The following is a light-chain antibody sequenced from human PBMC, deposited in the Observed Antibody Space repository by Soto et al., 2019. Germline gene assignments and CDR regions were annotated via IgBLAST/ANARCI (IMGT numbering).Light chain of an antibody. CDR2: DAS. Sequence: AIQLTQSPSSLSASVGDTVTLTCRASQGISNALAWYQQIPGKPPKLLIYDASTLARGVPSRFSGSGSGTDFTLTIGSLPRGDFATYDGHQFDGFPTVGEGTRLE. J-gene: IGKJ5*01. CDR1: QGISNA. CDR3: HQFDGFPT. V-gene: IGKV1-13*02.